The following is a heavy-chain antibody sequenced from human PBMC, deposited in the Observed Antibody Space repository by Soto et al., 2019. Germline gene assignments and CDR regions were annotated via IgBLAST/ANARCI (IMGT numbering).Heavy chain of an antibody. CDR2: IHSSSSTI. J-gene: IGHJ4*02. CDR3: ARGRAAAGKTY. CDR1: GLTFTSYS. D-gene: IGHD6-13*01. V-gene: IGHV3-48*04. Sequence: GGSLRLSCAASGLTFTSYSMNWVRQAPGKGLEWVSFIHSSSSTIYYADSVKGRFTISRDNAKNSLYLQMNSLRAEDTAVYYCARGRAAAGKTYWGQGTLVTVSS.